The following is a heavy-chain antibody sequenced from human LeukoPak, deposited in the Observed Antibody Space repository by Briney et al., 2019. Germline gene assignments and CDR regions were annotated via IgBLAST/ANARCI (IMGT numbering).Heavy chain of an antibody. J-gene: IGHJ4*02. V-gene: IGHV3-30*04. CDR2: ISYDGSNK. CDR1: GFTFSSYA. D-gene: IGHD3-10*01. Sequence: GGSLRLSCAASGFTFSSYAMHWVRQAPGKRLEWVAVISYDGSNKYYADSVKGRFTISRDNSKNTLYLQMNSLRAEDTAVYYAGGSGSYYTLDYWGQGTLVTVSS. CDR3: GGSGSYYTLDY.